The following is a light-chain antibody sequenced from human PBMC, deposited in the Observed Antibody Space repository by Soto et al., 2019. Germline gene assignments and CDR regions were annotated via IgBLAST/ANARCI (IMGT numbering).Light chain of an antibody. J-gene: IGLJ3*02. CDR2: DAT. CDR1: TGAVTSGHY. Sequence: QAVVTQEPSLTVSPGGTVTLTCGSNTGAVTSGHYPYWFQQKPGQAPRTLIYDATNKHSWTPVRFSGYLLGGKVALILSGAQPEDEADYYCLLSYSGARVFGGGTKLTVL. CDR3: LLSYSGARV. V-gene: IGLV7-46*01.